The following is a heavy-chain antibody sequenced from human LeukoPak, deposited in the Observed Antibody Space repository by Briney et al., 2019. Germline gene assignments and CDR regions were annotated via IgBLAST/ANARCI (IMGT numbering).Heavy chain of an antibody. D-gene: IGHD6-6*01. CDR1: RFTFSTYW. CDR3: ARDGVFRSSAPDY. CDR2: IKQDGSEK. J-gene: IGHJ4*02. Sequence: QAGGSLRLSCAASRFTFSTYWMSWVRQAPGKGLEWVANIKQDGSEKYYVDSVKGRFTISRDNAKNSLYLQMNSLRAEDTAVYYCARDGVFRSSAPDYWGQGTLVTVSS. V-gene: IGHV3-7*01.